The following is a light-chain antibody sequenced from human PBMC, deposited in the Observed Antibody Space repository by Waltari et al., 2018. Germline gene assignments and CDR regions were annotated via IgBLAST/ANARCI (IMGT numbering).Light chain of an antibody. V-gene: IGKV1-12*01. CDR1: QAISNW. J-gene: IGKJ1*01. CDR2: GAS. Sequence: DIQMTQSPSSVSASLGARVTLTCRASQAISNWLAWYQQKPGKAPNLLISGASTLHSGVPSRFSGSGSGTDFTLTISSLQPEDVATYYCQQTNSFPWTFGQGTEVAVK. CDR3: QQTNSFPWT.